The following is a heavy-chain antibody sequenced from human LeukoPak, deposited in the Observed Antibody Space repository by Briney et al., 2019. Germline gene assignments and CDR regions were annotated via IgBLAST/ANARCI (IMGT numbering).Heavy chain of an antibody. D-gene: IGHD3-10*01. V-gene: IGHV1-18*01. J-gene: IGHJ4*02. CDR2: ISANNGNT. CDR3: ARDRDYYGPTKDH. CDR1: GYTFTSYG. Sequence: ASVNVSCKASGYTFTSYGISWARQAPGQGLEWMGWISANNGNTRYPQNLQGRVTLTTDTPTSTVYMELRSLTSDDTAVYYCARDRDYYGPTKDHWGQGTLVTVSS.